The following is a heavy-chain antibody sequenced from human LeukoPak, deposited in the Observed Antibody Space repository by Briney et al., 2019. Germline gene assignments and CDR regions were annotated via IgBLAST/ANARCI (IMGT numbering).Heavy chain of an antibody. CDR1: GFTFNTFN. J-gene: IGHJ4*02. CDR3: ARGHYVVLAASYKWTPDY. V-gene: IGHV3-21*01. Sequence: GGSLRLSCAASGFTFNTFNMNWVRQAPGKGLEWVSSITSGGDYIYYADSVKGRFTTSRDNAKNSLSLQLNSLRVEDTAVYYCARGHYVVLAASYKWTPDYWGQGTLVTVSS. D-gene: IGHD3-9*01. CDR2: ITSGGDYI.